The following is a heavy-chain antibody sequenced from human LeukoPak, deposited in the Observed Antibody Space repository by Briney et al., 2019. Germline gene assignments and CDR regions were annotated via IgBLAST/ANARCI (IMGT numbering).Heavy chain of an antibody. J-gene: IGHJ3*02. Sequence: GGSLRLSCAASGFTFSRDSMNWVRQAPGKGLEWVSSISSSSTYIYYADSVKGRFTISRDNAKNSLHLQMNSLRAEDTAVYYCARGGGYSGYDLDAFDIWGQGTMVTVSS. CDR1: GFTFSRDS. CDR3: ARGGGYSGYDLDAFDI. V-gene: IGHV3-21*01. CDR2: ISSSSTYI. D-gene: IGHD5-12*01.